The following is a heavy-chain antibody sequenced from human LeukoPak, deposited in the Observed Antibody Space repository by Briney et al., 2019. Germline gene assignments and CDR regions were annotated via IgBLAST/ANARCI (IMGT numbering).Heavy chain of an antibody. V-gene: IGHV1-8*01. D-gene: IGHD3-3*01. CDR3: AGGAYYDFWSGYYPLHFDY. J-gene: IGHJ4*02. Sequence: ASVKVSCKASGYTFTSYDINWVRQATGQGLEWMGWMNPNSGNTGYAQKFQGRVTMTRNTSISTAYMELSSLRSEDTAVYYCAGGAYYDFWSGYYPLHFDYWGQGTLVTVSS. CDR1: GYTFTSYD. CDR2: MNPNSGNT.